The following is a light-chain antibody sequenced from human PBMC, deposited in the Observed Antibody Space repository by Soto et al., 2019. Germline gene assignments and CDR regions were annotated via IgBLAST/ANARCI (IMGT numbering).Light chain of an antibody. CDR2: DVT. Sequence: QSVLTQPASVSGSPGQSITISCTGTSSDVGAYNYVSWYQQHPGKAPKLMIYDVTNRPSGVSNRFSGSKSGYTASLTISWLQAEDEADYYCSSYTTSSTYVFGTGTKVTVL. CDR1: SSDVGAYNY. V-gene: IGLV2-14*03. CDR3: SSYTTSSTYV. J-gene: IGLJ1*01.